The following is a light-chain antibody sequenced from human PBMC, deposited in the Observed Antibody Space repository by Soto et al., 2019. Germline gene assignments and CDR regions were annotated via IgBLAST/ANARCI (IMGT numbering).Light chain of an antibody. CDR3: QQYHYWPIT. Sequence: DRLMTQSPATLSASPGEIVTLSCMASQSVASSVAWYQQKPGQAPRLILYGASTRATGFPARFSGSGSGTEFTLTISSLQSEDFAVYLCQQYHYWPITFGQGTRLEI. J-gene: IGKJ5*01. CDR2: GAS. V-gene: IGKV3-15*01. CDR1: QSVASS.